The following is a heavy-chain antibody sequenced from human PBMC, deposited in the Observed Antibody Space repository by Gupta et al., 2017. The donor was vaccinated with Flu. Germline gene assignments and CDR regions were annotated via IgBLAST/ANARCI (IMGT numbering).Heavy chain of an antibody. Sequence: SSYGMHWVRQAPGKGLEWVAAIWFDGNNEYYADSVKGRFTVSRDNSKNTLYLQMNSLRGEDTAVYYCEKGVAGRLEDYYYYYMDVWGKGT. CDR3: EKGVAGRLEDYYYYYMDV. J-gene: IGHJ6*03. V-gene: IGHV3-33*06. D-gene: IGHD6-6*01. CDR2: IWFDGNNE. CDR1: SSYG.